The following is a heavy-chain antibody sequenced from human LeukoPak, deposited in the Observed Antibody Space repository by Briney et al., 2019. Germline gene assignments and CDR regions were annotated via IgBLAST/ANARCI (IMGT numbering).Heavy chain of an antibody. Sequence: GGSLRLSCSASGFTFGDYAMSWLRQAPGKGLEWVANIKQDGSEKHYVDSVKCRFTVSRDNAKNSLYLQMSSLRAEDTAVYYCARDSVIYGYWGQGTLVTVSS. CDR2: IKQDGSEK. CDR1: GFTFGDYA. J-gene: IGHJ4*02. V-gene: IGHV3-7*01. D-gene: IGHD3/OR15-3a*01. CDR3: ARDSVIYGY.